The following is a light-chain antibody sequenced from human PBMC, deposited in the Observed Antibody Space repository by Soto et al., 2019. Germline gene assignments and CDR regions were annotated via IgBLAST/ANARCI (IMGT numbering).Light chain of an antibody. V-gene: IGKV3-15*01. CDR2: GAS. CDR1: QTVSSN. CDR3: QQYNNWPPWK. Sequence: EIVLTQSPDTLTLSPGEIATLSCGASQTVSSNYLAWCQQRPGQAPRLLIYGASTRATGIPARFSGSGSGTEFTLTISSLQSEDFAVYYCQQYNNWPPWKFGQGTKVDIK. J-gene: IGKJ1*01.